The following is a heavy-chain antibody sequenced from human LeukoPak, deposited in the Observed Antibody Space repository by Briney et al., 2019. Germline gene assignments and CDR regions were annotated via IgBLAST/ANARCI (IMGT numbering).Heavy chain of an antibody. V-gene: IGHV1-2*02. CDR3: VTSGWFNNHFYSTDV. Sequence: AASVKVSCKASGDTVIDYYIHWVRQAPGQGLEWMGWINPNSGGTDYAQRFQGRAAMTRDTSITTAYMELSSLTSDDTAVYYCVTSGWFNNHFYSTDVWGKGTTVTVSS. CDR1: GDTVIDYY. CDR2: INPNSGGT. D-gene: IGHD6-19*01. J-gene: IGHJ6*03.